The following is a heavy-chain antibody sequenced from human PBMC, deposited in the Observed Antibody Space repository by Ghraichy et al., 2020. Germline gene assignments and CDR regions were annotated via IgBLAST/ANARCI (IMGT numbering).Heavy chain of an antibody. V-gene: IGHV3-48*02. J-gene: IGHJ6*02. CDR1: GFTFSSYS. D-gene: IGHD4-11*01. CDR2: ISSSSSTI. Sequence: GGSLRLSCAASGFTFSSYSINWVRQAPGKGLEWVSYISSSSSTIYYADSVKGRFTISRDNAKNSLYLQMDSLRDEDTAVYYCARDGEDYSRHPYYYYYGMDVWGQGTTVTVSS. CDR3: ARDGEDYSRHPYYYYYGMDV.